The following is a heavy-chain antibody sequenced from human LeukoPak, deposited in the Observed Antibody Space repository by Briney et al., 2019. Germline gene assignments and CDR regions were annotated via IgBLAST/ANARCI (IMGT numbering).Heavy chain of an antibody. D-gene: IGHD1-26*01. J-gene: IGHJ5*02. Sequence: PGGSLRLSCAASGFTFSSYGMHWVRQAPDKGLGGVAFIRYDGSNKYYADSVKGRFTISRDNSKNTLYLQMNSLRAEDTAVYYCAKVKWELRTDWFDPWGQGTLVTVSS. V-gene: IGHV3-30*02. CDR2: IRYDGSNK. CDR3: AKVKWELRTDWFDP. CDR1: GFTFSSYG.